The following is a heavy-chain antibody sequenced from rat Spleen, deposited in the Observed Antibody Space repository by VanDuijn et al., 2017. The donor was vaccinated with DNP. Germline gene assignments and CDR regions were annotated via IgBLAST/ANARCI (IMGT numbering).Heavy chain of an antibody. D-gene: IGHD1-6*01. CDR1: GFTFSDYY. CDR2: ISYDGGSH. CDR3: TTDPLGYTTDYYYDPYVMDA. Sequence: EVQLVESGGGLVQPGRSLKLSCAASGFTFSDYYMAWVRQAPTKGLEWVASISYDGGSHSYRYSVKGRFSTTRNNAKSSLYLQMDSLRSEDTATYYCTTDPLGYTTDYYYDPYVMDAWGQGASVTVSS. V-gene: IGHV5-20*01. J-gene: IGHJ4*01.